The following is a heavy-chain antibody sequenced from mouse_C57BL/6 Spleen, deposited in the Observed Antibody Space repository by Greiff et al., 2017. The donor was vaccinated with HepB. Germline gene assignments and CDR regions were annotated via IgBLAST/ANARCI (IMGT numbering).Heavy chain of an antibody. CDR1: GYTFTDYY. D-gene: IGHD2-4*01. J-gene: IGHJ3*01. CDR2: INPYNGGT. CDR3: APIYYDSAWFAY. Sequence: VQLQQSGPVLVKPGASVKMSCKASGYTFTDYYMNWVKQSHGKSLEWIGVINPYNGGTSYNQKFKGKATLTVDKSSSTAYMELNSLTSEDSAVYYCAPIYYDSAWFAYWGQGTLVTVSA. V-gene: IGHV1-19*01.